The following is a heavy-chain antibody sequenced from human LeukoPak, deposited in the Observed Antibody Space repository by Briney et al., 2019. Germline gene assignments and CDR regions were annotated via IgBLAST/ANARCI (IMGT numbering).Heavy chain of an antibody. CDR2: INHSGST. CDR1: GGSISSYY. D-gene: IGHD5-18*01. CDR3: ARKGYSYGFLDY. Sequence: SETLSLTCTVSGGSISSYYWSWIRQPPGKGLEWIGEINHSGSTNYNPSLKSRVTISVDTSKNQFSLKLSSVTAADTAVYYCARKGYSYGFLDYWGQGTLVTVSS. V-gene: IGHV4-34*09. J-gene: IGHJ4*02.